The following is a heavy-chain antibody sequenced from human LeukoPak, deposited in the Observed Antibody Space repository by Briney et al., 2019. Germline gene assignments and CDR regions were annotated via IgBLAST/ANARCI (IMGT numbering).Heavy chain of an antibody. J-gene: IGHJ3*02. CDR2: IIPIFGTA. D-gene: IGHD1-26*01. CDR3: ARVGAAFDI. CDR1: GGTFSSYA. V-gene: IGHV1-69*05. Sequence: GASVKISCKASGGTFSSYAISWVRQAPGQGLEWMGGIIPIFGTANYAQKFQGRVTITTDESTRTAYMELSSLRAEDTAVYYCARVGAAFDIWGQGTMVTVSS.